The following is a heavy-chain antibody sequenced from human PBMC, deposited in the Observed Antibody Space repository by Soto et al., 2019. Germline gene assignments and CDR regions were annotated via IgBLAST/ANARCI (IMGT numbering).Heavy chain of an antibody. D-gene: IGHD4-17*01. CDR1: GFTFSSYW. CDR2: INSDGSST. CDR3: ASPQGYVDYRRAIFDS. V-gene: IGHV3-74*01. J-gene: IGHJ4*02. Sequence: EVQLVESGGGLVQPGGSLRLSCAASGFTFSSYWMHWVRQAPGKGLVWVSRINSDGSSTSYADSVKGRFTISRDNAKNKLYLQMNSLRAEDTAVYYCASPQGYVDYRRAIFDSWGQGTLVTVSS.